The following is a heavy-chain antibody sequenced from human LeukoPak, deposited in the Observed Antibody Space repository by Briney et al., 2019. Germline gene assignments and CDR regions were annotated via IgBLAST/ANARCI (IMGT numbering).Heavy chain of an antibody. D-gene: IGHD3-22*01. CDR3: ARHREGSSGYYEYYFDY. J-gene: IGHJ4*02. CDR1: GGSISSSSYY. V-gene: IGHV4-39*01. Sequence: PSVTLSLTCTVSGGSISSSSYYWGWIRQPPGKGLEWIGSIYYSGSTYYNPSLKSRVTISLDTSKNQFSLKLSSVTAADTAVYYCARHREGSSGYYEYYFDYWGQGTLVTVSS. CDR2: IYYSGST.